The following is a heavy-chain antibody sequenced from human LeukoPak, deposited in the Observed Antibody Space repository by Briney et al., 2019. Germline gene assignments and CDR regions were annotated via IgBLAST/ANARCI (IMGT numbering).Heavy chain of an antibody. Sequence: GASVQVSCKASGGTFSSYAFSWVRQAPGQGLGWMGGIIPIFGTANYARKFQGRVTITADESTSTAYMELSSLRPEDTAVYYCARVPVAAAGNGYWGQGTLVTVSS. CDR1: GGTFSSYA. CDR2: IIPIFGTA. V-gene: IGHV1-69*13. D-gene: IGHD6-13*01. J-gene: IGHJ4*02. CDR3: ARVPVAAAGNGY.